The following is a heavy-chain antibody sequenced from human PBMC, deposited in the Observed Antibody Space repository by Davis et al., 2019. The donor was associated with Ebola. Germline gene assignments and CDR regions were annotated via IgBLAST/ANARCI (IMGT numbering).Heavy chain of an antibody. Sequence: SVKVSCKASGATFSSLSFSWVRQAPGLGLEWMGGIMPIFGSPDYPKKFQGRVTITRDTSASTAYMELSSLRSEDTAVYYCARGDGFRGTVTREYYYYGMDVWGQGTTVTVSS. CDR1: GATFSSLS. J-gene: IGHJ6*02. CDR3: ARGDGFRGTVTREYYYYGMDV. D-gene: IGHD4-17*01. V-gene: IGHV1-69*05. CDR2: IMPIFGSP.